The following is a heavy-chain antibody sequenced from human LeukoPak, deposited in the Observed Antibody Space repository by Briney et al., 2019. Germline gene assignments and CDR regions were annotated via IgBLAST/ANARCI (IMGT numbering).Heavy chain of an antibody. J-gene: IGHJ3*01. CDR2: ISTYTGRA. V-gene: IGHV1-18*01. D-gene: IGHD4-23*01. Sequence: GASVTVSCKTSGYRFNVYDILWVRQAPGHGLDYVGWISTYTGRANYAQKFQGRVSMITDTSTSTAYLELTNLTSSDTGIYYCARADGTNSGTNAFDVWGLGTMVTVAS. CDR3: ARADGTNSGTNAFDV. CDR1: GYRFNVYD.